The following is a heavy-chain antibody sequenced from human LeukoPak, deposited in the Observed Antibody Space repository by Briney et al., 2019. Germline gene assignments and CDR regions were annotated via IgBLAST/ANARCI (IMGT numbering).Heavy chain of an antibody. D-gene: IGHD3-9*01. CDR2: INHSGST. Sequence: SETLSLTCAVYGGSFSGYYWSWIRQPPGKGLVWIGEINHSGSTNYNPSLKSRVTISVDTSKNQFSLKLSSVTAADTAVYYCARGTNILTGYYYYMDVWGIGTTVTVSS. V-gene: IGHV4-34*01. CDR3: ARGTNILTGYYYYMDV. CDR1: GGSFSGYY. J-gene: IGHJ6*03.